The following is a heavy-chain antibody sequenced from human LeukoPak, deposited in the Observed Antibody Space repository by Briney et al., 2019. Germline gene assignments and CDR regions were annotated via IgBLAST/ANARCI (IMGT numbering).Heavy chain of an antibody. CDR1: GYTFTGYY. CDR2: INPNSGGT. CDR3: ARSYSGYDLLFDY. Sequence: GASVKVSCKASGYTFTGYYMHWVRQAPGQGLEWMGWINPNSGGTNYAQKFQGWVTMTRDTSISTAYMELSRLRSDDTAVYYCARSYSGYDLLFDYWGQGTPVTVSS. V-gene: IGHV1-2*04. D-gene: IGHD5-12*01. J-gene: IGHJ4*02.